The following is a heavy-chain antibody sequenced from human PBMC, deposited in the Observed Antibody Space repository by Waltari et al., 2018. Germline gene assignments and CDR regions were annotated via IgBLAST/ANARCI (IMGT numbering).Heavy chain of an antibody. CDR2: LKHSGST. D-gene: IGHD3-3*01. J-gene: IGHJ3*02. CDR3: ARGVSHVLRFLEWLKVDAFDI. CDR1: GASFSGYY. V-gene: IGHV4-34*01. Sequence: VQLQRWCAGLLKPSEPLSLTCAVYGASFSGYYWSWRSRPPGKGAGWMGELKHSGSTNYNPALKSQVTISVDTAKNQFSLKLSSVTAADTAVYYCARGVSHVLRFLEWLKVDAFDIWGQGTMVTVSS.